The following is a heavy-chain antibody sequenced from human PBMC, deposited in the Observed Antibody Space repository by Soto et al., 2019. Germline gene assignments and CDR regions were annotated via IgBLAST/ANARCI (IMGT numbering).Heavy chain of an antibody. CDR2: IGPIEAHAP. V-gene: IGHV3-23*01. D-gene: IGHD1-20*01. CDR1: GYPFGDYA. J-gene: IGHJ3*01. CDR3: AKEAIPYNGRDDAFDL. Sequence: EVQLLDSGGDLVQPGGTLILSCVASGYPFGDYAMRWVRQAPGKGLEWVSAIGPIEAHAPAYAASVKGRFTISRDNSRNILYLQMTNLRAEDTGVYYCAKEAIPYNGRDDAFDLWGQGTMVTGSS.